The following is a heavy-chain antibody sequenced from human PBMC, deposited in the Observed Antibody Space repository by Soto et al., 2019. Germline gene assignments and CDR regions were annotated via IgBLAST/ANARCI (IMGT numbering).Heavy chain of an antibody. V-gene: IGHV4-31*02. CDR2: IYYSGST. Sequence: WKWIRQHXVXGLEWIGYIYYSGSTYYDPSLKSRVTISVDTSNNQFSLKLSSVTAAETAVYYCAKVLPPSPYGFGWGFDYWGQRTLVTVSS. D-gene: IGHD6-19*01. CDR3: AKVLPPSPYGFGWGFDY. J-gene: IGHJ4*02.